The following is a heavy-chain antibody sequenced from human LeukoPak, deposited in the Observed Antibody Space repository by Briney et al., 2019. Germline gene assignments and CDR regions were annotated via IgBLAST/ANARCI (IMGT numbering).Heavy chain of an antibody. CDR2: IGTAGDT. CDR3: AREGAAAGTISAFDI. Sequence: PGGSLRLSCAASGFTFSSYDMHWVRQATGKGLEWVSAIGTAGDTYYPGSVKGRFTISRENAKNSLYLQMNSLRAGDTAAYYCAREGAAAGTISAFDIWGQGTMVTVSS. J-gene: IGHJ3*02. CDR1: GFTFSSYD. V-gene: IGHV3-13*01. D-gene: IGHD6-13*01.